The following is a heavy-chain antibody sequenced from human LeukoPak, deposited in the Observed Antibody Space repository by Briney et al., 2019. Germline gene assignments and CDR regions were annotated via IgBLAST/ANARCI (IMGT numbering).Heavy chain of an antibody. CDR3: ARGTVTAPDY. Sequence: GGSLRLSCAASGFSVSNTYMSWVRQAPGKGLEWVLIIYSGGNTYYADSVKGRFTISRDNSKNTLYLQMNRLRPEDTAVYYCARGTVTAPDYWGQGTLVTVSS. CDR2: IYSGGNT. J-gene: IGHJ4*02. V-gene: IGHV3-53*01. D-gene: IGHD2-21*02. CDR1: GFSVSNTY.